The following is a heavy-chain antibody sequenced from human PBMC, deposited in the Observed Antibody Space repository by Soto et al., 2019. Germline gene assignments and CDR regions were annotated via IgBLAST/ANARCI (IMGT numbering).Heavy chain of an antibody. Sequence: PGGSLRLSCAASGFTFSSYAMHWVRQAPGKGLEWVAVISYDGSNKYYADSVKGRFTISRDNSKNTLYLQMNSLRAEDTAVYYCARDPYYYDSSGYFPGWFDPWGQGTLVTVSS. CDR1: GFTFSSYA. J-gene: IGHJ5*02. CDR3: ARDPYYYDSSGYFPGWFDP. CDR2: ISYDGSNK. D-gene: IGHD3-22*01. V-gene: IGHV3-30-3*01.